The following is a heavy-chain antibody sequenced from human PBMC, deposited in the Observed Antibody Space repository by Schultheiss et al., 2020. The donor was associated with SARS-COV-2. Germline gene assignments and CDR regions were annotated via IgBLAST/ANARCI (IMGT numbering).Heavy chain of an antibody. CDR1: GYTFTSYY. D-gene: IGHD3-10*01. V-gene: IGHV1-18*04. CDR2: ISAYNGNT. CDR3: AGGNFLWFGEFGPGAFDY. Sequence: ASVKVSCKASGYTFTSYYMHWVRQAPGQGLEWMGWISAYNGNTNYAQKLQGRVTMTTDTSTSTSYMELRSLRTDDTAVYYCAGGNFLWFGEFGPGAFDYWGQGTLVTVSS. J-gene: IGHJ4*02.